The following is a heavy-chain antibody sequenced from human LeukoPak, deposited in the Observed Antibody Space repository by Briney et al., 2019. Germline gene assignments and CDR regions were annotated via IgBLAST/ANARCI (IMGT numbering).Heavy chain of an antibody. CDR2: IYYSGST. D-gene: IGHD3-10*01. CDR1: GGSISSYY. V-gene: IGHV4-59*08. Sequence: SETLSLTCTVSGGSISSYYWSWIRQPPGKGLEWIGYIYYSGSTNYNPSLKSRVTILVDTSKNQFSLKLSSVTAADTAVYYCARFHYYGSGSYTPAPEYYFDYWGQGTLVTVSS. CDR3: ARFHYYGSGSYTPAPEYYFDY. J-gene: IGHJ4*02.